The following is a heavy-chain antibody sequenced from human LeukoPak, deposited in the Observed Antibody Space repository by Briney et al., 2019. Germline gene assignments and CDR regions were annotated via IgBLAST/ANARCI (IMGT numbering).Heavy chain of an antibody. CDR1: GYTFTAYY. CDR3: AREGSQDYSNYFNWFDP. CDR2: INPNSGDT. D-gene: IGHD4-11*01. J-gene: IGHJ5*02. V-gene: IGHV1-2*06. Sequence: ASVKVSRKASGYTFTAYYIHGVRQAPGQGLEWMGRINPNSGDTNYAQKFQGRVTMTRDTSISTAYMELSRLRSDDTAVYYCAREGSQDYSNYFNWFDPWGQGTLVTVSS.